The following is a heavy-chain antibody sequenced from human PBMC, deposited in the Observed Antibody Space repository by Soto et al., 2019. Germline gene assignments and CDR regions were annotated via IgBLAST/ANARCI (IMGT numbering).Heavy chain of an antibody. CDR2: IIPIFGTA. V-gene: IGHV1-69*13. CDR3: ARAAISGIAVAHYYYYGMDV. D-gene: IGHD6-19*01. J-gene: IGHJ6*02. CDR1: GGTFSSYA. Sequence: ASVKVSCKASGGTFSSYAISWVRQAPGQGLEWMGGIIPIFGTANYAQKFQGRVTITADESTSTAYMELSSLRSEDTAVYYCARAAISGIAVAHYYYYGMDVWGQGTTVTVSS.